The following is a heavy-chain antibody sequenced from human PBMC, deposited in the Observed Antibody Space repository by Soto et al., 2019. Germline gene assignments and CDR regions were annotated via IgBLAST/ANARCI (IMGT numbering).Heavy chain of an antibody. CDR1: GFTFSSYG. J-gene: IGHJ4*02. D-gene: IGHD3-22*01. CDR2: ISYDGSNK. V-gene: IGHV3-30*18. CDR3: AKDLFTITMIVVAPDY. Sequence: GGSLRLSCAASGFTFSSYGMHWVRQAPGKGLEWVAVISYDGSNKYYADSVKGRFTISRDNSKNTLYLQMNSLRAEDTAVYYCAKDLFTITMIVVAPDYWGQGTLVTVSS.